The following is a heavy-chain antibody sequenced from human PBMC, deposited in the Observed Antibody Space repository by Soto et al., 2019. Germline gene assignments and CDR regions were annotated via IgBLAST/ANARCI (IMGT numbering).Heavy chain of an antibody. Sequence: HPGGSLRLSCAASGFNFLSYGMHWVRQAPGKGLEWVASVWFDGSNENYADSVKARFTISRDNSKNTLYLQMNSLRAEDTAVYYCAKDAATWIQLWFFDYWGQGTLVTVSS. J-gene: IGHJ4*02. D-gene: IGHD5-18*01. CDR1: GFNFLSYG. V-gene: IGHV3-30*02. CDR3: AKDAATWIQLWFFDY. CDR2: VWFDGSNE.